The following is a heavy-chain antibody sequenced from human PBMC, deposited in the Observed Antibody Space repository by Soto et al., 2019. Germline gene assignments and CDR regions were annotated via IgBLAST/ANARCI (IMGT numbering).Heavy chain of an antibody. V-gene: IGHV3-21*06. CDR1: GFMFSSYR. D-gene: IGHD3-10*01. CDR3: ARDLTTYGSPHFDY. Sequence: EEQLVESGGGLVKRGGSLRLSCAASGFMFSSYRMNWVRQAPGKGLEWVSSINSGGTYRYYADSVQGRFTISRNNARNSLYLEMNSLGVEDTAVYCCARDLTTYGSPHFDYWGQGTLVTVFS. CDR2: INSGGTYR. J-gene: IGHJ4*02.